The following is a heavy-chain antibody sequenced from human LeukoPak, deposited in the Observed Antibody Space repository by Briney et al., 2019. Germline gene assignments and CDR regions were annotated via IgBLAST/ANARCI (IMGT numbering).Heavy chain of an antibody. CDR2: IYSGGST. CDR3: ARDPGNHGYFQH. CDR1: GYTVSSDY. V-gene: IGHV3-66*02. D-gene: IGHD1-14*01. Sequence: PGGSLRLSCAASGYTVSSDYMSWVRQAPGKGLEWVSVIYSGGSTYYADPVKGRFTNSRDNSKNTLYLQMNSLRAEDTAVYYCARDPGNHGYFQHWGQGTLVTVSS. J-gene: IGHJ1*01.